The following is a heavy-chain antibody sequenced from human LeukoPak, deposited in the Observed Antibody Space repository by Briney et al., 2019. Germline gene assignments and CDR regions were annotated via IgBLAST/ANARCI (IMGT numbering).Heavy chain of an antibody. V-gene: IGHV3-30*02. CDR2: IRYDGSNK. Sequence: GGSLRLSCAASGFTFSSYGMHWVRQAPGKGLEWVAFIRYDGSNKYYADSVKGRFTISRDNSKNTLYLQMNSLRAEDTAVYYCAKGGNGYDYSQGWYSNYYYYYMDVWGKGTTVTISS. CDR1: GFTFSSYG. J-gene: IGHJ6*03. CDR3: AKGGNGYDYSQGWYSNYYYYYMDV. D-gene: IGHD5-12*01.